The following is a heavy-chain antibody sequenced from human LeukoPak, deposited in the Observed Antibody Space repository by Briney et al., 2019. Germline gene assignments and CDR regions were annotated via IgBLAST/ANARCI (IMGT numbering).Heavy chain of an antibody. V-gene: IGHV6-1*01. CDR1: GDSGSSNSAA. D-gene: IGHD6-19*01. CDR3: AREGAHPAVTIDY. Sequence: SQTLSLTCAISGDSGSSNSAAWNWIRQSPSRGLEWLGRTYYRSKGYTDYTESVKSRITITPDTSKNQFSLQLISVTPADTAVYYCAREGAHPAVTIDYWGQGTLVTVS. J-gene: IGHJ4*02. CDR2: TYYRSKGYT.